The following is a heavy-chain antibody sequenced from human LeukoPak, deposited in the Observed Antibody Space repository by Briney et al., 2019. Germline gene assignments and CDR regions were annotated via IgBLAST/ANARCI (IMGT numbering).Heavy chain of an antibody. V-gene: IGHV4-38-2*02. CDR1: SLPISSGYY. CDR3: ARDRGGRSGYASGDFDY. J-gene: IGHJ4*02. CDR2: IFYTGIT. D-gene: IGHD5-12*01. Sequence: SETLSLTCAVSSLPISSGYYWDWIRQPPGKGLEWIGTIFYTGITYYNPSLKRRVTMSVDTSKNQFSLKLSYVTAAATAGHYFARDRGGRSGYASGDFDYWGQGTLVTVSS.